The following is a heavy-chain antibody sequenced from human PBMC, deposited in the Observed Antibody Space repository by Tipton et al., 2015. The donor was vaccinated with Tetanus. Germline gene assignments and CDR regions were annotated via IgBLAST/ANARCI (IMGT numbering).Heavy chain of an antibody. CDR3: AKLDYGDDGRYYYYEMDV. J-gene: IGHJ6*02. V-gene: IGHV3-30*02. Sequence: SLRLSCAASGFTLRRYGMHWVRQAPGRGLEWVAIIWFDGSKTYYADSVKGRFTISRGDSKETVYLQMSSLRAEDTAVYYCAKLDYGDDGRYYYYEMDVWGQGTTVTVSS. CDR2: IWFDGSKT. D-gene: IGHD4-17*01. CDR1: GFTLRRYG.